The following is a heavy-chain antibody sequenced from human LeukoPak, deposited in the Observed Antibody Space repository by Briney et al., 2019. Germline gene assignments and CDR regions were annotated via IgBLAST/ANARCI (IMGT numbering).Heavy chain of an antibody. CDR3: ATLYGDYERWFDP. Sequence: SQTLSPTCTVSGGSISSGDYYWSWIRQPPGKGLEWIGYIYYSGSTYYNPSLKSRVTISVDTSKNQFSLKLSSVTAADTAVYYCATLYGDYERWFDPWGQGTLVTVSS. CDR2: IYYSGST. V-gene: IGHV4-30-4*01. D-gene: IGHD4-17*01. J-gene: IGHJ5*02. CDR1: GGSISSGDYY.